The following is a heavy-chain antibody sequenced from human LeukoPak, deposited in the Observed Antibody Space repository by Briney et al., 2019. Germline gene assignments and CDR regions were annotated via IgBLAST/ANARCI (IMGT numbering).Heavy chain of an antibody. CDR1: GGSFSGYY. CDR3: ARGPVSIFDY. CDR2: INHSGST. V-gene: IGHV4-34*01. Sequence: PSETLSLTCAVYGGSFSGYYWSWIRQPPGKGREWIGEINHSGSTNYNPSLKCRVTISVDTSKNQFSLKLSSVTAADTAVYYCARGPVSIFDYWGQGTLVTVSS. J-gene: IGHJ4*02. D-gene: IGHD1-14*01.